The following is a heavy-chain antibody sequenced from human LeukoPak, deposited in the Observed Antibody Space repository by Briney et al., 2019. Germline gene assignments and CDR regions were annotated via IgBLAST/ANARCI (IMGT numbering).Heavy chain of an antibody. Sequence: GGSLRLSCAASGFTFSSSSMNWVRQAPGPGLEGVSYIDSTSAYKLYTGSVEGRFTISRDNAKNSLYLQMNSLRAEDTAVYDCARDTSGSYSITYFDYWGHGALVTVSA. V-gene: IGHV3-21*01. J-gene: IGHJ4*01. CDR1: GFTFSSSS. D-gene: IGHD3-10*01. CDR3: ARDTSGSYSITYFDY. CDR2: IDSTSAYK.